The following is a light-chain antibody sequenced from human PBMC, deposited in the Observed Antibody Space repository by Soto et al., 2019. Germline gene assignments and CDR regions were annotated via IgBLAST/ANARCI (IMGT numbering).Light chain of an antibody. Sequence: DIQMTQSASALSASAGARVTITCGASQSISSRMAWDQHKPRKAPELLIYDASSLERGVPSRFSGSGCGTEFTLTISSLQPDDCATYNCQHYNSYTPAETLGQRTKVDIK. CDR2: DAS. V-gene: IGKV1-5*01. CDR1: QSISSR. CDR3: QHYNSYTPAET. J-gene: IGKJ1*01.